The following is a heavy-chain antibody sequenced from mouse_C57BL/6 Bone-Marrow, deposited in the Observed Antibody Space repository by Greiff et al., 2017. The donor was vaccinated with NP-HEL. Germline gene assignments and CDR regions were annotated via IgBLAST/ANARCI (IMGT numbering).Heavy chain of an antibody. CDR2: IDPSDSYT. D-gene: IGHD1-1*01. V-gene: IGHV1-50*01. Sequence: QVQLKQPGAELVKPGASVKLSCKASGYTFTSYWMQWVKQRPGQGLEWIGEIDPSDSYTNYNQKFKGKATLTVDTSSSTAYMQLSSLTSEDSAVYYCARWGYGSSYDWYFDVWGTGTTVTVSS. J-gene: IGHJ1*03. CDR1: GYTFTSYW. CDR3: ARWGYGSSYDWYFDV.